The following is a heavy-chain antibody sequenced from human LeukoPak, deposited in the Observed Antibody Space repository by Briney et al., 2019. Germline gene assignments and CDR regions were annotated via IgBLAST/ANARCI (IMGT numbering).Heavy chain of an antibody. Sequence: SETLSLTCTVSGGSASSGSYYWSWIRQPPGKGLEWIGYIYYSGSTNYNPSLKSRVTVSVDTSKNQFSLKLSSVTAADTAVYYCASNLSGSYYNWSDPWGQGTLVTVSS. CDR1: GGSASSGSYY. V-gene: IGHV4-61*01. D-gene: IGHD1-26*01. J-gene: IGHJ5*02. CDR2: IYYSGST. CDR3: ASNLSGSYYNWSDP.